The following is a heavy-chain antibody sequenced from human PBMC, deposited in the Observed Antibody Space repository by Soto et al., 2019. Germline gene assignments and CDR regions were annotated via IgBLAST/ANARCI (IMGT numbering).Heavy chain of an antibody. D-gene: IGHD6-25*01. Sequence: QVQLVQSGAEVKKPGSSVKVSCKASGGTFSSYAISWVRQAPGQGLEWMGGIIPIFGTANYAQKFQGRVTITADESTSTAYMELSSLRSEDTTVYYCARDRTPSYSSGFLGGMDVWGQGTTVTVSS. CDR3: ARDRTPSYSSGFLGGMDV. J-gene: IGHJ6*02. CDR1: GGTFSSYA. CDR2: IIPIFGTA. V-gene: IGHV1-69*01.